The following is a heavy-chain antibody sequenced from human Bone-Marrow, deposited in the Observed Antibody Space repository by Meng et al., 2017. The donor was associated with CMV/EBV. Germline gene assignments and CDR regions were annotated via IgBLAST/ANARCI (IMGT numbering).Heavy chain of an antibody. V-gene: IGHV1-8*01. CDR1: GYTFTSYD. CDR3: ARVWYSSSWYGPWDYYYGMDV. J-gene: IGHJ6*02. CDR2: MNPNSGNT. D-gene: IGHD6-13*01. Sequence: ASVKVSCKASGYTFTSYDINWVRQATGQGLEWMGWMNPNSGNTGYAQKFQGRVTMTRNTSISTAYVELSSLRSEDTAVYYCARVWYSSSWYGPWDYYYGMDVWGQGTTVTVSS.